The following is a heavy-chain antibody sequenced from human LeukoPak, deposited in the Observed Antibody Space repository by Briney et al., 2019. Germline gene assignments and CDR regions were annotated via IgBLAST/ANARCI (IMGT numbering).Heavy chain of an antibody. CDR3: ARGLWGDTYYYYYYYMDV. V-gene: IGHV4-39*07. J-gene: IGHJ6*03. Sequence: SETLSLTCSVSGGSISSSSYYWGWIRQPPGKGLEWIGNIFYSGSTYYSPSLRSRVTISLDTSRNQFSLKLNSVTAADTAVYYCARGLWGDTYYYYYYYMDVWGKGTTVTVSS. CDR2: IFYSGST. CDR1: GGSISSSSYY. D-gene: IGHD3-10*01.